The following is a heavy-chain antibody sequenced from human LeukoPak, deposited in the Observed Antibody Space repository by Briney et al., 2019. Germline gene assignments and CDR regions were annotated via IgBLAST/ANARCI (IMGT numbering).Heavy chain of an antibody. CDR2: IKEDGSVK. CDR3: ARALSYSYGSMDF. CDR1: GFTFGTYW. J-gene: IGHJ4*02. D-gene: IGHD5-18*01. Sequence: GGSLRLSCVASGFTFGTYWMTWVRQAPGKGLEWVANIKEDGSVKYYVDSVKGRFTISRDNAKNSLYLQMNSLRAEDTAVYYCARALSYSYGSMDFWGQGTLVIVSS. V-gene: IGHV3-7*01.